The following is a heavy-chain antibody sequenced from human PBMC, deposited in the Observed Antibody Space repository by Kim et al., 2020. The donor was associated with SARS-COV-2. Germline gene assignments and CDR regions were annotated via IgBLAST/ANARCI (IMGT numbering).Heavy chain of an antibody. V-gene: IGHV4-34*01. CDR3: ARARITIFGVVIRLSTWFDP. CDR1: GGSFSGYY. CDR2: INHSGST. D-gene: IGHD3-3*01. J-gene: IGHJ5*02. Sequence: SETLSLTCAVYGGSFSGYYWSWIRQPPGKGLEWIGEINHSGSTNYNPSLKSRVTISVDTSKNQFSLKLSSVTAADTAVYYCARARITIFGVVIRLSTWFDPWGQGTLVTVSS.